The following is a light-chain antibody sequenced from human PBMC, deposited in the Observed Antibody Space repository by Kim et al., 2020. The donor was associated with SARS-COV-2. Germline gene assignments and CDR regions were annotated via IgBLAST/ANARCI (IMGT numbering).Light chain of an antibody. CDR3: QQYDST. Sequence: DIQMTQSPSTLSASVGDRVTITCRASQSISSWLAWYQQKPGKAPKLLIYDVSSLESGVPSRFSGSGSGTEFTLTISSLQPDDFATYYCQQYDSTFGGGTKVDIK. CDR2: DVS. CDR1: QSISSW. J-gene: IGKJ4*01. V-gene: IGKV1-5*01.